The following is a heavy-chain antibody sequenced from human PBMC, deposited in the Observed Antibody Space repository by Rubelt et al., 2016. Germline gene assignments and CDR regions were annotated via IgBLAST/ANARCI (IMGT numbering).Heavy chain of an antibody. D-gene: IGHD2-21*02. CDR2: IWYDGSNK. J-gene: IGHJ6*02. V-gene: IGHV3-33*06. CDR3: AKDLTYCGGDCYTYGMDV. CDR1: GFTFSSYG. Sequence: RLSCAASGFTFSSYGMHWVRQAPGKGLEWVAVIWYDGSNKYYADSVKGRFTISRDNSKNTLYLQMNSLRAEDTAVYYCAKDLTYCGGDCYTYGMDVWGQGTTVTVSS.